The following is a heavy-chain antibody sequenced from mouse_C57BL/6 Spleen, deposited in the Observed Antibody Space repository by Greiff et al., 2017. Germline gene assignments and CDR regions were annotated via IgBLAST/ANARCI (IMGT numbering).Heavy chain of an antibody. J-gene: IGHJ4*01. CDR3: ARHEEDDGYYPYYAMDY. V-gene: IGHV1-62-2*01. D-gene: IGHD2-3*01. Sequence: QVQLQQSGAELVKPGASVKLSCKASGYTFTEYTIPWVKQRSGQGLEWIGWFYPGSGSIKYNEKFKDKATLTADTSSSPVYMELSRLTSEDSAVYVCARHEEDDGYYPYYAMDYWGQGTSVTVSS. CDR1: GYTFTEYT. CDR2: FYPGSGSI.